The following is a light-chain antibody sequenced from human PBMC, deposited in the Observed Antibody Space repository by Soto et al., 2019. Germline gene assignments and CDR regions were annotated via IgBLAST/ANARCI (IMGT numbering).Light chain of an antibody. CDR1: ISDVGGNKF. CDR2: DVS. J-gene: IGLJ1*01. V-gene: IGLV2-14*03. CDR3: SSVTGTNYV. Sequence: QSVLTQPASVPGSPGQSIPISCTGTISDVGGNKFVSWYQQYPGKAPKLMICDVSNRPSGVSNRFSVSKSGNTASLTLSGLQAEDEADYYCSSVTGTNYVFGTGTKVTVL.